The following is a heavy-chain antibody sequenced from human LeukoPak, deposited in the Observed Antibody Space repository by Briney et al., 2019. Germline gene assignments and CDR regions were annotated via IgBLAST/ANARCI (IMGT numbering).Heavy chain of an antibody. D-gene: IGHD1-7*01. CDR2: INPNSGGT. J-gene: IGHJ5*02. Sequence: ASVKVSCKASGYTFTGYYMHWVRQAPGQGLEWMGWINPNSGGTNYAQKFQGRVTMTRDTSISTAYMELSRLRSDDTAVYYRARVEDWNYWFDPWGQGTLVTVSS. CDR3: ARVEDWNYWFDP. V-gene: IGHV1-2*02. CDR1: GYTFTGYY.